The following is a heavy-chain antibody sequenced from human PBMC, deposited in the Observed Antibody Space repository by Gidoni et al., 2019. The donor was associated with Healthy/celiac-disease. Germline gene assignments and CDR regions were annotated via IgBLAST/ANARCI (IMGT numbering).Heavy chain of an antibody. D-gene: IGHD5-12*01. CDR3: AKDSSVEMATIVFWYFDL. CDR2: ISYDGSNK. Sequence: QVQLVESGGGVVQPGRSLRLSCAASGFTFSSYGMHWVRQAPGKGLEWVAVISYDGSNKYYADSVKGRFTISRDNSKNTLYLQMNSLRAEDTAVYYCAKDSSVEMATIVFWYFDLWGRGTLVTVSS. CDR1: GFTFSSYG. J-gene: IGHJ2*01. V-gene: IGHV3-30*18.